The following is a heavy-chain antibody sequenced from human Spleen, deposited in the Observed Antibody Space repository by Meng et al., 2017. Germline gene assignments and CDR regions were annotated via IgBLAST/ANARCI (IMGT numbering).Heavy chain of an antibody. D-gene: IGHD3-22*01. CDR2: IWYDGSKK. J-gene: IGHJ3*02. Sequence: GQLGGSGGGGVHAVGSLRLSCAASGFTFSSFGMHWVRQAPGKGLEWVAVIWYDGSKKYYADSVKGRFTISRDNSKNTLYLQMNSLRAEDRAVYYCARYDSEEDAYDIWGQGTMVTVSS. CDR1: GFTFSSFG. CDR3: ARYDSEEDAYDI. V-gene: IGHV3-33*01.